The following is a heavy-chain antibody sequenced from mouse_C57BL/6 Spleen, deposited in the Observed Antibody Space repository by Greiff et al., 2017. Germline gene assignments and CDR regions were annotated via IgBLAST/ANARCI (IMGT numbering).Heavy chain of an antibody. CDR1: GFTFSSYG. CDR3: ARQGYDYGWDFDY. Sequence: EVKLMESGGDLVKPGGSLKLSCAASGFTFSSYGMSWVRQTPDKRLEWVATISSGGSYTYYPDSVKGRFTISRDNAKNTLYLQMSSLKSEDTAMYYCARQGYDYGWDFDYWGRGTTLTVSS. J-gene: IGHJ2*01. V-gene: IGHV5-6*01. D-gene: IGHD2-4*01. CDR2: ISSGGSYT.